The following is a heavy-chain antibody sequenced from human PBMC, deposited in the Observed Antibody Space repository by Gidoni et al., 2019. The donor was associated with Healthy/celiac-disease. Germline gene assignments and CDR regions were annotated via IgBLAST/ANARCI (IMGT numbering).Heavy chain of an antibody. J-gene: IGHJ3*02. V-gene: IGHV3-30*18. D-gene: IGHD3-10*01. CDR3: AKDNILRTIRGDAFDI. CDR2: ISDDGINK. Sequence: QVQLVESGGGVVQPGRSLRLSCAASGFTFSSYGMHWVRQAPGKGLDWVAVISDDGINKFYADSVKGRFTISRDNSENTLYLQMNSLRIEDTAVYYCAKDNILRTIRGDAFDIWGQGAMVTVSS. CDR1: GFTFSSYG.